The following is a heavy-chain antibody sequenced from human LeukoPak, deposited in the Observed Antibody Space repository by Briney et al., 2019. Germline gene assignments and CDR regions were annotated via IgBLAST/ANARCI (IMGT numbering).Heavy chain of an antibody. Sequence: SETLSLTCTVSGDSISSGDYYWSWIRQPAGKGLEWIGRISSSGSTNYNPSLKSRVTISVDTSKNQFSLKLSSVTAADTAVYYCARDRDYYDSSGYYPLDYWGQGSLVTVSS. D-gene: IGHD3-22*01. J-gene: IGHJ4*02. CDR2: ISSSGST. CDR1: GDSISSGDYY. V-gene: IGHV4-61*02. CDR3: ARDRDYYDSSGYYPLDY.